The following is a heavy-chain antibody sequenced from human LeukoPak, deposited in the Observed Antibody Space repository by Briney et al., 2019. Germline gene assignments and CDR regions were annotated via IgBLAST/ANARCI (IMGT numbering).Heavy chain of an antibody. Sequence: ASVKVSRKASGGTFSSYAISWVRQAPGQGLEWMGRIIPIFGTANYAQKFQGRVTITTDESTSTAYMELSSLRSEDTAVYYCAREEYYDSSGYYGAFDIWGQGTMVTVSS. D-gene: IGHD3-22*01. CDR1: GGTFSSYA. V-gene: IGHV1-69*05. CDR3: AREEYYDSSGYYGAFDI. J-gene: IGHJ3*02. CDR2: IIPIFGTA.